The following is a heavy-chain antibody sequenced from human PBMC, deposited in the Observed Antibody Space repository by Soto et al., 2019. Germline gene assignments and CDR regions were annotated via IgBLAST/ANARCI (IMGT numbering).Heavy chain of an antibody. CDR3: ARDGCSGGSCYSLAY. CDR1: GGSVSSYY. Sequence: PSGTLSITCAVSGGSVSSYYWSWIRQPPGKGLEWIGYIYYSGSTNYNPSLKSRVTISVDTSKNQFSLKLSSVTAADTAVYYCARDGCSGGSCYSLAYWGQGTLVTVSS. V-gene: IGHV4-59*02. J-gene: IGHJ4*02. CDR2: IYYSGST. D-gene: IGHD2-15*01.